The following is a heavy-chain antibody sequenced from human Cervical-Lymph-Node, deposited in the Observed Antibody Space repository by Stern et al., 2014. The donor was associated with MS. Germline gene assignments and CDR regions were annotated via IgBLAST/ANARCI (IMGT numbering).Heavy chain of an antibody. D-gene: IGHD6-13*01. CDR2: IWYDGSNP. Sequence: QVQLMQSGGGVVQPGRSLRLSCAASGFSFSRYAMHWVRQAPGKGLEWVALIWYDGSNPDYADSVTGRFTISRDNFKNTLYLQMNSLRAEDTAVYYCASAYSSSHYYFDYWGQGTLVTVSS. V-gene: IGHV3-33*01. CDR3: ASAYSSSHYYFDY. CDR1: GFSFSRYA. J-gene: IGHJ4*02.